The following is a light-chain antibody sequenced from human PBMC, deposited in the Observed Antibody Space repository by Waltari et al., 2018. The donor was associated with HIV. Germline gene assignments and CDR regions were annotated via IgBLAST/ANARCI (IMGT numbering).Light chain of an antibody. CDR1: NFNIGRNL. V-gene: IGLV1-47*01. J-gene: IGLJ3*02. Sequence: QSVLTQPPSASGTPGQRVTISCSGSNFNIGRNLVYWYQQFPEAAPKLLISTNSQRPSGVPDRFSGSKSGTSASLAISGLRSEDEADYYCAVWDDSLTGRVFGGGTKLTVL. CDR2: TNS. CDR3: AVWDDSLTGRV.